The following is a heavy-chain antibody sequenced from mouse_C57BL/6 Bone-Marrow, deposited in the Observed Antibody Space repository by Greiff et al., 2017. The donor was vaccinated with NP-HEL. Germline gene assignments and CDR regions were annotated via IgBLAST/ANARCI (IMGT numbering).Heavy chain of an antibody. D-gene: IGHD1-1*01. Sequence: EVKLMESGGGLVQPGGSLKLSCAASGFTFSDYYMYWVRQTPEKRLEWVAYISNGGGSTYSPDTVKGRFTISRDNAKNTLYLQMSRLKSEDTAMYYCARHYYYGSSSWAMDYWGQGTSVTVSS. V-gene: IGHV5-12*01. CDR1: GFTFSDYY. CDR2: ISNGGGST. CDR3: ARHYYYGSSSWAMDY. J-gene: IGHJ4*01.